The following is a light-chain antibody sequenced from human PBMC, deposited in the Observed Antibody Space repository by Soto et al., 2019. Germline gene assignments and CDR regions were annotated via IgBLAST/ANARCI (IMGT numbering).Light chain of an antibody. CDR2: GAS. V-gene: IGKV3-20*01. Sequence: EIVLTQSPDTLSLSPGESATLSCRASQSVSSTYLAWYQQKPGRAPRLLIYGASSRATGIPDRFIGSGSGTDFTLTISRVEPEDFAVFYCQQYDNSITFGQGTRLEIE. J-gene: IGKJ5*01. CDR1: QSVSSTY. CDR3: QQYDNSIT.